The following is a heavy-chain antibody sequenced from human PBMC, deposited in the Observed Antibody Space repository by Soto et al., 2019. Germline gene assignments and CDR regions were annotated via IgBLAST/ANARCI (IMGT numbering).Heavy chain of an antibody. CDR1: GDTFSSYI. Sequence: QVQLVQSGADVKEPGSSERVSCRSSGDTFSSYIVNWLRLAPGRGLEGMGRVIPVLTTTDYAQNFRGRVTISADRSTNTVYLDLSSPRSDDTAVYYCARRRYCGYDCYHKHYYGMDVWGQGSLVTVAS. D-gene: IGHD2-21*02. CDR2: VIPVLTTT. J-gene: IGHJ6*02. V-gene: IGHV1-69*08. CDR3: ARRRYCGYDCYHKHYYGMDV.